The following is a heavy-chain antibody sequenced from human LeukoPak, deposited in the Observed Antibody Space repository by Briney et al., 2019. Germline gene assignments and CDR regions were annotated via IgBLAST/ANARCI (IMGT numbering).Heavy chain of an antibody. V-gene: IGHV3-21*01. Sequence: GGSLRLSCAASGFTFSNYAMSWVCQAPGKGLEWVSSISSSSSYIYYADSVKGRLTISRDNAKNSLYLQMNSLRAEDTAVYYCARADVMTLDYWGQGTLVTVSS. J-gene: IGHJ4*02. CDR3: ARADVMTLDY. D-gene: IGHD2-21*01. CDR2: ISSSSSYI. CDR1: GFTFSNYA.